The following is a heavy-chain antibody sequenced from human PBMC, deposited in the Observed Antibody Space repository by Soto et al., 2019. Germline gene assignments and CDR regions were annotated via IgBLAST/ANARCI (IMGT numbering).Heavy chain of an antibody. CDR2: IYSGGST. J-gene: IGHJ4*02. D-gene: IGHD3-22*01. Sequence: GGSLRLSCAASGFTVSSNYMSWVRQAPGKGLEWVSVIYSGGSTYYADSVKGRFTISRDNSKNTLYLQMNSLRAEDTAVYYCAKDLDGQYYYDSSGNGYWGQGTLVTVSS. CDR1: GFTVSSNY. V-gene: IGHV3-53*05. CDR3: AKDLDGQYYYDSSGNGY.